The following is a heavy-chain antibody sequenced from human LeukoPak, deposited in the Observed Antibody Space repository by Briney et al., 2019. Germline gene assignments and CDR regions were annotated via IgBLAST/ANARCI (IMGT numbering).Heavy chain of an antibody. CDR3: AKCYYYGSVKRTFFDY. V-gene: IGHV3-23*01. CDR2: ISGSGGST. D-gene: IGHD3-10*01. Sequence: PGGSLRLSCAASGFTFSSYAMSWVRQAPGKGLEWVSAISGSGGSTYYADSVKGRFTTSRDNSKNTLYLQMNSLRAEDTAVYYCAKCYYYGSVKRTFFDYWGQGTLVTVSS. CDR1: GFTFSSYA. J-gene: IGHJ4*02.